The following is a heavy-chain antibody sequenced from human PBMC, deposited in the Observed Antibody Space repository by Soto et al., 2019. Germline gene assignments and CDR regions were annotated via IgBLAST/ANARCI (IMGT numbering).Heavy chain of an antibody. D-gene: IGHD3-22*01. CDR3: ARDLGAIVVVITTRYYYYGMHV. V-gene: IGHV3-30-3*01. Sequence: GGSLRLSCAASGFTFSSYAMHWVRQAPGKGLEWVAVISYDGSNKYYADSVKGRFTISRDNSKNTLYLQMNSLRAEDTAVYYCARDLGAIVVVITTRYYYYGMHVWGKGTTVTVSS. CDR1: GFTFSSYA. CDR2: ISYDGSNK. J-gene: IGHJ6*04.